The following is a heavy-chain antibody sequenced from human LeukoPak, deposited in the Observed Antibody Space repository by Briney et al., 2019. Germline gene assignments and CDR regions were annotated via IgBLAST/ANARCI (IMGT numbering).Heavy chain of an antibody. V-gene: IGHV4-38-2*02. CDR3: ARVTGNWYIDL. Sequence: SETLSLTCTVSGYSISSGFYWGWSRQPPGKALEWIGNIWHGGTTYYNPSLKSRLIMSVDTSKNQFSLKLSSVTAADTAIYYCARVTGNWYIDLWGRGTLVTVSS. CDR2: IWHGGTT. J-gene: IGHJ2*01. D-gene: IGHD2-21*02. CDR1: GYSISSGFY.